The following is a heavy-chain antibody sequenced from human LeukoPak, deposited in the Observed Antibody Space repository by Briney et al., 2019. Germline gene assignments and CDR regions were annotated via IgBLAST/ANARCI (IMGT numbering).Heavy chain of an antibody. CDR1: GFTFSSYA. Sequence: PGRSLRLSCAASGFTFSSYAMHWVRQAPGKGLEWVAVISYDGSNKYYADSVKGRFTISRDNSKNTLYLQMNSLRAEDTAVYYCARDSRPEQQLYWFDPWGQGTLVTVSS. J-gene: IGHJ5*02. V-gene: IGHV3-30-3*01. CDR3: ARDSRPEQQLYWFDP. CDR2: ISYDGSNK. D-gene: IGHD6-13*01.